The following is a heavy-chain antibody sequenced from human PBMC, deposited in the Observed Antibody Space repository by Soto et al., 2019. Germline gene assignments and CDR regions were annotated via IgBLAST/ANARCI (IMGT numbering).Heavy chain of an antibody. V-gene: IGHV1-18*01. D-gene: IGHD3-22*01. CDR2: ISPYNGNT. J-gene: IGHJ4*02. Sequence: QVQLVQSGGEVKKPGASVKVSCKTSGYTFTGYGISWVRQAPGQGPEWMGWISPYNGNTKYAQSFQGRVTMTTDTSMSTAYMDLRSLRSDDTAVYYCARDYHDSSGFSYAGYWGQGTLVNVSS. CDR3: ARDYHDSSGFSYAGY. CDR1: GYTFTGYG.